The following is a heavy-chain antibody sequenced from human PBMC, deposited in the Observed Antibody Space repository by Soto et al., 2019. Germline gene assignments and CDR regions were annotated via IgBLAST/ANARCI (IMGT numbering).Heavy chain of an antibody. V-gene: IGHV3-7*01. CDR2: IKEDGSEA. J-gene: IGHJ4*01. D-gene: IGHD3-10*01. CDR3: ARSRRQWFGGTLSYYFDF. Sequence: GGSLRLSCAASGFVFRVYWMSWVRQAPGKGLEWVANIKEDGSEANYVDSVKGRFAVSRDKDTLYLQLNSLTPEDTAMYYCARSRRQWFGGTLSYYFDFWGHGTLVTVSS. CDR1: GFVFRVYW.